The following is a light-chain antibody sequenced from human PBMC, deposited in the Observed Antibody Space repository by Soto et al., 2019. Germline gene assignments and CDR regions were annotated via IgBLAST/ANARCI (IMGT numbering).Light chain of an antibody. V-gene: IGLV1-40*01. CDR1: SSNIGAGYD. CDR3: QSYDFSLSGVV. J-gene: IGLJ2*01. CDR2: GNS. Sequence: QSVLTQPPSVSGAPGQRVTISCTGSSSNIGAGYDVHWYQQLPGTAPKLLIYGNSNRPSGVPNRFSGSKSGTSASLAITGLQAEDGADYYCQSYDFSLSGVVFGGGTKLTVL.